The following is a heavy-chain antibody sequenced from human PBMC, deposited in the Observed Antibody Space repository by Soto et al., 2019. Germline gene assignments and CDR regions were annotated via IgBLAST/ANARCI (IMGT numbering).Heavy chain of an antibody. D-gene: IGHD3-3*01. Sequence: QVQLQESGPGLVKPSQTLSLTCTVSGGSISSGDYYWSWIRQPPGKGLEWIGYIYYSGSTYYNPSLKSRVTISVDTSKNQFSLKLSSVTAADTAVYYCARGSDYDFWSGTKAGIMDVWGQGTTVTVSS. J-gene: IGHJ6*02. CDR1: GGSISSGDYY. CDR2: IYYSGST. CDR3: ARGSDYDFWSGTKAGIMDV. V-gene: IGHV4-30-4*01.